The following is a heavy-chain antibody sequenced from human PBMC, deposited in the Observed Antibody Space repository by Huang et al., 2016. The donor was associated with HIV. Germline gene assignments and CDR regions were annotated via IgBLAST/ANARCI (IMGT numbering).Heavy chain of an antibody. D-gene: IGHD2-21*02. V-gene: IGHV1-8*01. CDR1: GYIFKNHN. Sequence: QVQLVQSGAEVRKPGASVKVACKTSGYIFKNHNINWVRQANGQGLEWMGWMNPKSGNSGFAQKFQGRVTTSINSSITTAYMELTGLMSEDTAIYYCARGRTPSRRNGGVDCLADEWGQGTLVTVSP. CDR2: MNPKSGNS. J-gene: IGHJ4*02. CDR3: ARGRTPSRRNGGVDCLADE.